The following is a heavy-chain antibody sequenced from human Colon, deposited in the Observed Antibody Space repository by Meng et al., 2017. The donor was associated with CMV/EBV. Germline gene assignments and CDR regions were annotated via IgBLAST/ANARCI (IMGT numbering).Heavy chain of an antibody. CDR2: ISSNGNYI. CDR1: GFTFSSYS. D-gene: IGHD1-1*01. V-gene: IGHV3-21*06. Sequence: GGSLRLSCAASGFTFSSYSMNWVRQAPGKGLEWVASISSNGNYIYYADSVKGRFTISRDDATNSVYLQMNSLTADDTAVYYGARANRNDNAPRYYAIDVWGQGTTVTVSS. CDR3: ARANRNDNAPRYYAIDV. J-gene: IGHJ6*02.